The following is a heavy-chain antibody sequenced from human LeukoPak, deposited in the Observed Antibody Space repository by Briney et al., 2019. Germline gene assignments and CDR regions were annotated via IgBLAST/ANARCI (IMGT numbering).Heavy chain of an antibody. D-gene: IGHD2-2*01. Sequence: PGGSLRLSCAASGFTFSSYAMSWVRQAPGKGLEWVSAISGSGGSTYYADSVKGRFTISRDNSKNTLYLQMNSLRAEHTAVYYCASEVGYCSSTSCYGMYYYYYGMDVWGKGTTVTVSS. CDR2: ISGSGGST. CDR1: GFTFSSYA. CDR3: ASEVGYCSSTSCYGMYYYYYGMDV. V-gene: IGHV3-23*01. J-gene: IGHJ6*04.